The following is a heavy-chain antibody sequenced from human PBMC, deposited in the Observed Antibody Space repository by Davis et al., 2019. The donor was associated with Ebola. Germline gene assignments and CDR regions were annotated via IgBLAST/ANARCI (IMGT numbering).Heavy chain of an antibody. CDR3: ARGPGVLRFLEWSAYYNMDI. V-gene: IGHV3-74*01. J-gene: IGHJ6*01. Sequence: HTGGSLKISCAASGFTLSRYWMYWVRQVPGKGLVWVSSIESDGSKTKYADSVKGRFTISRDNAKNTLYLQMNSLRVEDTAVYYCARGPGVLRFLEWSAYYNMDIWGQGTTVTVSS. D-gene: IGHD3-3*01. CDR1: GFTLSRYW. CDR2: IESDGSKT.